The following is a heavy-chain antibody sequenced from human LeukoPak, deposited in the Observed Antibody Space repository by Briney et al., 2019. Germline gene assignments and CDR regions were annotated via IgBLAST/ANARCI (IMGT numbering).Heavy chain of an antibody. CDR2: IRYDGSNK. D-gene: IGHD5-18*01. CDR1: GFTFSSYG. CDR3: AKDRRGQLWLRNLDC. J-gene: IGHJ4*02. Sequence: GGSLRLSCAASGFTFSSYGMHWVRQAPGKGLEWVAFIRYDGSNKYYADSVKGRFTISRDNSKNTLYLQMNSLRAEDTAVYYCAKDRRGQLWLRNLDCWGQGTLVTVAS. V-gene: IGHV3-30*02.